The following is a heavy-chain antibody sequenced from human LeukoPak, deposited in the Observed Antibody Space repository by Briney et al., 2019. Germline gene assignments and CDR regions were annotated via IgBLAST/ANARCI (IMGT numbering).Heavy chain of an antibody. V-gene: IGHV4-30-4*07. D-gene: IGHD4-17*01. CDR3: ARGSHTVTTLSIAFDI. CDR1: GGSISSGGYS. J-gene: IGHJ3*02. CDR2: IYYSGST. Sequence: SETLSLTCAVSGGSISSGGYSWSRIRQPPGKGLEWIGYIYYSGSTYYNPSLKSRVTTSVDTSKNQFSLKLSSVTAADTAVYYCARGSHTVTTLSIAFDIWGQGTMVTVSS.